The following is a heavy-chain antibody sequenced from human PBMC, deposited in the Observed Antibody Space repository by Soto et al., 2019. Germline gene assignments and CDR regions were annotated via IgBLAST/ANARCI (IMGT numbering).Heavy chain of an antibody. D-gene: IGHD3-3*01. CDR2: ISSNGGST. Sequence: PGGSLRLSCAASGFTFSSYAVHWVRQAPGKGLEYVSAISSNGGSTYYANSVKGRFTISRDNSKNTLYLQMGSLRAEDMAVYYCARNIYDTYGMDVWGQGTTVTVSS. CDR3: ARNIYDTYGMDV. J-gene: IGHJ6*02. CDR1: GFTFSSYA. V-gene: IGHV3-64*01.